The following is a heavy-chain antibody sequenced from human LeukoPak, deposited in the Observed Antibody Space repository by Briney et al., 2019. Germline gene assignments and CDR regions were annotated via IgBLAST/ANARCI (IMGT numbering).Heavy chain of an antibody. J-gene: IGHJ4*02. Sequence: GRSLRLSCTASGFIFSRYGMHWVRQAPGKGLEWVALIRFDGSNRYYADPVKGRFSISRDNGKNTLYLQMHSLRAEDTSVYYCARDLGSHFDFWGQGTLVTVSS. CDR1: GFIFSRYG. CDR3: ARDLGSHFDF. CDR2: IRFDGSNR. V-gene: IGHV3-33*01. D-gene: IGHD2-15*01.